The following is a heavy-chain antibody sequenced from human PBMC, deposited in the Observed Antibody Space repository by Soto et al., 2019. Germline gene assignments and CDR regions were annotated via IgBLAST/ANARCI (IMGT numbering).Heavy chain of an antibody. CDR2: VYYSGST. J-gene: IGHJ4*02. CDR1: GGSISTSDYH. CDR3: ARLYHYGSGSYYNEFDY. Sequence: LSLTCTVSGGSISTSDYHWGWIRQPPGKGLEWIGSVYYSGSTYYIPSLKSRLTISVDTSKNQFSLKLRSVTAADTALYYCARLYHYGSGSYYNEFDYWGQGTLVTVSS. V-gene: IGHV4-39*01. D-gene: IGHD3-10*01.